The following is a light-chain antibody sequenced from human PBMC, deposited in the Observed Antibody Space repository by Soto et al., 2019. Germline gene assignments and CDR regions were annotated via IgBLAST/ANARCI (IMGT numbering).Light chain of an antibody. CDR3: QQLNSYPIT. CDR2: AAS. J-gene: IGKJ5*01. CDR1: QGINTF. V-gene: IGKV1-9*01. Sequence: IQLTQSPSSLSASVGDRVTITCRASQGINTFLAWYQQKAGKAPKLLIYAASTLQSGVPSRFSGSGPGTDFTLTISSLQSEDFATYYCQQLNSYPITFGQGTRLEIK.